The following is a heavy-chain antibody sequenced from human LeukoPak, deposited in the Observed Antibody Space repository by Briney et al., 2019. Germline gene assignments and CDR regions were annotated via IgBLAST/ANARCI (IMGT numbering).Heavy chain of an antibody. D-gene: IGHD3-16*01. CDR3: ARNASTGYFDY. CDR1: GYSISRGYH. J-gene: IGHJ4*02. CDR2: IYHSGIT. Sequence: SETLSLTCAVSGYSISRGYHWGWIRQPPGKGLEWIGSIYHSGITYYKPSPKSRVTISVDTSKNQFSLKLSSVTAADTAVYYCARNASTGYFDYWGQGTLVTVSS. V-gene: IGHV4-38-2*01.